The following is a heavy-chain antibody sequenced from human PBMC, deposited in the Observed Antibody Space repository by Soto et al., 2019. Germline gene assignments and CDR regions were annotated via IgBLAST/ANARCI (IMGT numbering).Heavy chain of an antibody. D-gene: IGHD4-17*01. CDR2: MSFDGTYK. CDR1: GFRFSDYG. J-gene: IGHJ4*02. CDR3: AKDRRDGEYNSVYDF. V-gene: IGHV3-30*18. Sequence: QVQLAESGGGVVQPGRSLRLSCIGSGFRFSDYGMHWVRQAPGKGLEWVAMMSFDGTYKYSADSVKGLFIISRDNSKNTLFLQMNILRAEDTAVYYCAKDRRDGEYNSVYDFWGQGTLVTVSS.